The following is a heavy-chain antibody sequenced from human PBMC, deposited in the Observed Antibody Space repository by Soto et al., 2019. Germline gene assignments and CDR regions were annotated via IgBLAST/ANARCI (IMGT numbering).Heavy chain of an antibody. V-gene: IGHV3-33*01. CDR1: GFAFSSFG. J-gene: IGHJ4*02. D-gene: IGHD3-16*01. Sequence: QVQLVESGGGVVQPGTSLRLSCVASGFAFSSFGMHWVRQAPGKGLEWVAIIWYDGSDKYYGDSVKGRFTISRDNSKNKLFLQMNSLRAEDTAVYHCAFGNLSYYFDYWGQGTPVTVSS. CDR3: AFGNLSYYFDY. CDR2: IWYDGSDK.